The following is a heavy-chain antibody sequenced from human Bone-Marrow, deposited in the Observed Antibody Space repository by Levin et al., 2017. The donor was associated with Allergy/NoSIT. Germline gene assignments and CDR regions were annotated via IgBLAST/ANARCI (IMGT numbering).Heavy chain of an antibody. Sequence: ASVKVSCKASGYTFTGYYMHWVRQAPGQGLEWMGWINPNSGGTNYAQKFQGRVTMTRDTSISTAYMELSRLRSDDTAVYYCARGVDYYDSSGYYPLAGFDPWGQGTLVTVSS. J-gene: IGHJ5*02. D-gene: IGHD3-22*01. CDR1: GYTFTGYY. CDR3: ARGVDYYDSSGYYPLAGFDP. V-gene: IGHV1-2*02. CDR2: INPNSGGT.